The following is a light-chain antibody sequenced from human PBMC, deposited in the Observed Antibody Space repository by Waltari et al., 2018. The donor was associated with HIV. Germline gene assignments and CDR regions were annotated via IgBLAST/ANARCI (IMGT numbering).Light chain of an antibody. J-gene: IGKJ1*01. CDR2: QAS. V-gene: IGKV1-5*03. CDR1: QTVNTY. Sequence: DIQMTQSPSTLSASIGDVITITCRASQTVNTYFAWYQQKSGKAPKLLIYQASTLNTAVPSRFAASASGTDFTLTISGLQPDDFATYYCQQYNSYFRTFGQGTRV. CDR3: QQYNSYFRT.